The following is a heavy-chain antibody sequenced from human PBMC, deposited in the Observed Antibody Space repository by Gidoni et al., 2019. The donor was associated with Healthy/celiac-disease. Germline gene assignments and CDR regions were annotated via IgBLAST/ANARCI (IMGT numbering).Heavy chain of an antibody. V-gene: IGHV4-39*01. CDR3: ARHLGGVTRTVGWYFDL. Sequence: STYYNPSLKSRVTISVDTSKNQFSLKLSSVTAADTAVYYCARHLGGVTRTVGWYFDLWGRGTLVTVSS. CDR2: ST. D-gene: IGHD2-21*02. J-gene: IGHJ2*01.